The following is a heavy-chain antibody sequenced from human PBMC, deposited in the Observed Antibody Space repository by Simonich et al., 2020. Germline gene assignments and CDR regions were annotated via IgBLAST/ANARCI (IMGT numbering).Heavy chain of an antibody. Sequence: QLQLQESGPGLVKPSETLSLTCTVSGGSISSSGYYGGWIRQPPGKGLEWIGGIYYSGTTYYNPSLKMRVPISVATSTNQFSLKLSSVTAADTAVYYCARHAGFAFDIWGQGTMVTVSS. V-gene: IGHV4-39*01. CDR2: IYYSGTT. CDR1: GGSISSSGYY. D-gene: IGHD6-13*01. CDR3: ARHAGFAFDI. J-gene: IGHJ3*02.